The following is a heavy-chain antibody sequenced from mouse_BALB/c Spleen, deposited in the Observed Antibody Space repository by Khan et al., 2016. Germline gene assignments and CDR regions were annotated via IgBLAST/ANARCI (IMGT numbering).Heavy chain of an antibody. CDR1: GYSITSDYA. Sequence: EVQLQESGPGLVKPSQSLSLTCTVTGYSITSDYAWSWIRQFPGNKLEWMGYIFYSDSTTYNPSLKSRVSITRDTSKNQFFLQLNSVTDEDTATYFCARGDWYFDVWGAGTTVTVSS. CDR2: IFYSDST. CDR3: ARGDWYFDV. V-gene: IGHV3-2*02. J-gene: IGHJ1*01.